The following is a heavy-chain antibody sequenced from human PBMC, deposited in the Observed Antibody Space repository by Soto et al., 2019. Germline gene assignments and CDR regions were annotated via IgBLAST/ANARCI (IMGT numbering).Heavy chain of an antibody. V-gene: IGHV3-23*01. CDR1: GFIFSTTD. CDR2: IYGDGRTT. J-gene: IGHJ5*01. Sequence: GGSLRLSCEAPGFIFSTTDMSWVRQAPGKGLEWVSTIYGDGRTTYYADSVRGRFSISRDNSKNMVYLQMDSLRVDDTAIYYCVKNSGWFNSWGQGSLVTVSS. CDR3: VKNSGWFNS. D-gene: IGHD3-10*01.